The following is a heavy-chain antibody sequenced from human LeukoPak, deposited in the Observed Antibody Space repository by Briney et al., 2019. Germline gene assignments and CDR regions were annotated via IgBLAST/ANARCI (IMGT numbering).Heavy chain of an antibody. CDR2: INAGNGNT. Sequence: ASVKVSCKASGGTFSSYAISWVRRAPGQRLEWMGWINAGNGNTKYSQKFQGRVTITRDTSASTAYMELSSLRSEDTAVYYCARVGSGWNAFDIWGQGTMVTVSS. CDR3: ARVGSGWNAFDI. CDR1: GGTFSSYA. V-gene: IGHV1-3*01. J-gene: IGHJ3*02. D-gene: IGHD6-19*01.